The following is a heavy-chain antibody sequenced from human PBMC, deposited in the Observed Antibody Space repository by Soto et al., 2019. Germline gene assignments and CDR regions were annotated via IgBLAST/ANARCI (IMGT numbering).Heavy chain of an antibody. Sequence: QVQLQESGPGLVKPSETLSLTCTVSGDSISNTAYYWGWIRQPPGKGLEWIGDIYHSGSTYYNPSLKSRVTISADTSKNQFSLKLRSVTAADTAVYYCARRSRWYYYGTASYYNLWLDPWGQGTLVTVSS. D-gene: IGHD3-10*01. J-gene: IGHJ5*02. CDR2: IYHSGST. V-gene: IGHV4-39*01. CDR3: ARRSRWYYYGTASYYNLWLDP. CDR1: GDSISNTAYY.